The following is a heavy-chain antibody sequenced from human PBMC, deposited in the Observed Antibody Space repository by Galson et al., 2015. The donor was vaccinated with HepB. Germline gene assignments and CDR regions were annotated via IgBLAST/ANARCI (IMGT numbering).Heavy chain of an antibody. Sequence: TLSLTCTVSGGSISSGGYYWSWIRQHPGKGLEWIGYIYYSGSTYYNPSLKSRVTISVGTSKNQFSLKLSSVTAADTAVYYCARDIVVVPAAKGWGWFDPWGQGTLVTVSS. J-gene: IGHJ5*02. CDR3: ARDIVVVPAAKGWGWFDP. CDR1: GGSISSGGYY. V-gene: IGHV4-31*03. D-gene: IGHD2-2*01. CDR2: IYYSGST.